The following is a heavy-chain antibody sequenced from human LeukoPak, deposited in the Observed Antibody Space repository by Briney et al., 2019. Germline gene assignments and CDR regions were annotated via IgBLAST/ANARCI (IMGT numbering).Heavy chain of an antibody. CDR1: GGSILTTNW. CDR2: VHLSGAS. J-gene: IGHJ4*02. CDR3: TRESGAFSPFGF. D-gene: IGHD1-26*01. V-gene: IGHV4-4*02. Sequence: SETLSLICAVSGGSILTTNWWSWVRQPPGKGLERIGEVHLSGASNYNPSLKSRVNMSIDKSKNQLSLELTSVTAADTAIYYCTRESGAFSPFGFWGQGTLVTVSS.